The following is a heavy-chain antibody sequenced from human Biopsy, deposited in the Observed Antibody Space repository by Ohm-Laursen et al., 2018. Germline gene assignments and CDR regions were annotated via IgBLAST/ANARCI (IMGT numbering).Heavy chain of an antibody. J-gene: IGHJ3*02. D-gene: IGHD6-19*01. CDR1: GFTFSSYA. Sequence: SLRLSCAAAGFTFSSYAMNWVRQAPGKGLEWVSGISWNSGSIGYADSVKGRFTISRDNAKNSLYLQMNSLRAEDTALYYCAKDRRAVAGYDAFDIWGQGTMVTVSS. CDR2: ISWNSGSI. V-gene: IGHV3-9*01. CDR3: AKDRRAVAGYDAFDI.